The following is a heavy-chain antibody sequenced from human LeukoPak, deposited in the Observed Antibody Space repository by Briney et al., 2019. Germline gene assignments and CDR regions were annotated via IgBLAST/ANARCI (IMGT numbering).Heavy chain of an antibody. V-gene: IGHV1-69*05. J-gene: IGHJ4*02. D-gene: IGHD1-14*01. CDR1: GGTFSSYA. CDR2: IIPIFGTA. Sequence: GSSVKVSCKASGGTFSSYAISWVRQAPGQGLEWMGRIIPIFGTANYAQKFQGRVTITTDESTSTAYMELSSLRSEDTAVYYYARGPIPHTRDIELWGQGTLVTVSS. CDR3: ARGPIPHTRDIEL.